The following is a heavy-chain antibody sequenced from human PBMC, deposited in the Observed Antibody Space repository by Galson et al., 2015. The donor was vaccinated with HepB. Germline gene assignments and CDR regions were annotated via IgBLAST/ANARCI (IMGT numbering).Heavy chain of an antibody. J-gene: IGHJ2*01. CDR3: ANSGTMVQGGGWYFDL. Sequence: SLRLSCAASGFTFSSYGMHWVRQAPGKGLEWVAVISYDGSNKYYANSVKGRFTISRDNSKNTLYLQMNSLRAEDTAVYYCANSGTMVQGGGWYFDLWGRGTLVTVSS. CDR2: ISYDGSNK. D-gene: IGHD3-10*01. CDR1: GFTFSSYG. V-gene: IGHV3-30*18.